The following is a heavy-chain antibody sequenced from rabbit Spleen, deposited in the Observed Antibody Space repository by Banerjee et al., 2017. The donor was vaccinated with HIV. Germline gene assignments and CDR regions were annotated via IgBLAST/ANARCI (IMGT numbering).Heavy chain of an antibody. CDR3: ARDLPGIIGWNFNL. CDR2: INTITGKT. J-gene: IGHJ4*01. V-gene: IGHV1S45*01. D-gene: IGHD1-1*01. CDR1: GFSFTDKDV. Sequence: QEQLEESGGGLVKPEGSLTLTCTASGFSFTDKDVMCWVRQAPGKGLEWIGCINTITGKTVYATWAKGRFTISRASSTTVTLQMTSLTAADTATYFCARDLPGIIGWNFNLWGQGTLVTVS.